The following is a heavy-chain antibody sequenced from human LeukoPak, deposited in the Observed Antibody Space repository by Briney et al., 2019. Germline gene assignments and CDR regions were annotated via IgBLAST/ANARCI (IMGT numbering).Heavy chain of an antibody. V-gene: IGHV1-2*02. CDR1: GYTFSDYY. CDR2: INPNSGGT. D-gene: IGHD6-13*01. J-gene: IGHJ4*02. Sequence: ASVKVSCKASGYTFSDYYMHWVRQAPGQGLEWMGWINPNSGGTNYAQKFQGRVTMTRDTSISTAYMELSRLRSDDTAVYYCASWEGIAAAGSFDYWGQGTLVTVSS. CDR3: ASWEGIAAAGSFDY.